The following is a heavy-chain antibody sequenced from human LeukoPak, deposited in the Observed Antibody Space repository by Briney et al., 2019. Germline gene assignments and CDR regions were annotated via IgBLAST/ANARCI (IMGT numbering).Heavy chain of an antibody. CDR2: IITVFGST. V-gene: IGHV1-69*06. CDR3: ARETTDSRGYFFSDH. D-gene: IGHD3-22*01. CDR1: GGAFNNHP. J-gene: IGHJ4*02. Sequence: SVKVSYKSSGGAFNNHPFSWVRQAPGQGLEWMGRIITVFGSTTYAQKFQGRITISADKSTATSYMELSSLRSDDTAVYFCARETTDSRGYFFSDHWGQGTLVTVSS.